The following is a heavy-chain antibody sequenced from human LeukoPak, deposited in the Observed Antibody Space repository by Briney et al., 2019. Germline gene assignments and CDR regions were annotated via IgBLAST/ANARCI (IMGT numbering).Heavy chain of an antibody. V-gene: IGHV3-23*01. Sequence: GGSLRLSCAASGFTFSSCALSWVRQAPGKGLEWVSSISDSGESTNYADSAKGRFTISRDNSKNTLYLQMKSLRAEDTAVYYCGRWRSSGIDYWGLGTLVTVSS. CDR2: ISDSGEST. CDR1: GFTFSSCA. D-gene: IGHD3-10*01. J-gene: IGHJ4*02. CDR3: GRWRSSGIDY.